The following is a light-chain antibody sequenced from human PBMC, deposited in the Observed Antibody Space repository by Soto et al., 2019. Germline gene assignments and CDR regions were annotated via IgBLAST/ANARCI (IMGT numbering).Light chain of an antibody. CDR3: TSWTTSTTMI. V-gene: IGLV2-14*03. Sequence: SVLTQPSSLSGSPGQSITLSRPGNSSDIGAYNFVSWYQQHPGKAPKLMLYDVNIRPSGVSNRFSGSKSGNTASLTISGLQAEDEADYYCTSWTTSTTMIFGGGTKVTVL. CDR2: DVN. CDR1: SSDIGAYNF. J-gene: IGLJ2*01.